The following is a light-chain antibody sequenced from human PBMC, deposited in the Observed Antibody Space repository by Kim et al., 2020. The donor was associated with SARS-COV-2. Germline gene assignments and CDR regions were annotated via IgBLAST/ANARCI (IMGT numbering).Light chain of an antibody. J-gene: IGKJ1*01. CDR1: QSVSSNY. CDR3: QRYGSSPWT. CDR2: GAS. Sequence: SPGESATLSCRASQSVSSNYLAWYQHKPGQAPRLLIYGASSRATGIPDRFSGSGSGTDFTLTISRLEPEDFAVYYCQRYGSSPWTFGQGTKVDIK. V-gene: IGKV3-20*01.